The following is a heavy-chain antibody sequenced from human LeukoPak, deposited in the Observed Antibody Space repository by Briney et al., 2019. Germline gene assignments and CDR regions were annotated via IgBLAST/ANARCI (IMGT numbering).Heavy chain of an antibody. D-gene: IGHD2-21*01. Sequence: GSLRLSCAASGFTFSSYSMNWVRQPPGKGLEWIGSIFHSGSTYYNPSLRSRVTISVDTSKNQFSLKLTSVTAADTAVYYCARLFFFSYFDHWGQGTLITVSS. CDR1: GFTFSSYS. CDR3: ARLFFFSYFDH. J-gene: IGHJ4*02. V-gene: IGHV4-59*05. CDR2: IFHSGST.